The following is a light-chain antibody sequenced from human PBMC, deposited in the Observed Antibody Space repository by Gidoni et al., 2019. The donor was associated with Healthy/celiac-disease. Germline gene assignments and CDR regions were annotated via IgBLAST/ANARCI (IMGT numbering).Light chain of an antibody. CDR2: DTS. V-gene: IGLV7-46*01. CDR3: LLSYSGADVV. CDR1: TGAVTSGHY. J-gene: IGLJ2*01. Sequence: QAVVTQDPSLTVSPGGTVTLTCGSSTGAVTSGHYPYWFQQKPGQAPRTLIYDTSNKHSWTPARFSGSRLGGKAALTLSGAQPEDEAEYYCLLSYSGADVVFGGGTKLTVL.